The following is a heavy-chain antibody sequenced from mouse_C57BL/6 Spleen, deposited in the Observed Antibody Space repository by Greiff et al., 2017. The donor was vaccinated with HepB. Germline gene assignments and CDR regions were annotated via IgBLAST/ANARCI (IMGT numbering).Heavy chain of an antibody. J-gene: IGHJ2*01. CDR1: GYSITSGYY. Sequence: DVQLQESGPGLVKPSQSLSLTCSVTGYSITSGYYWNWIRQFPGNKLEWMGYISYDGSNNYNPSLKNRISITRDTSKNQFFLKLNSVTTEDTATYYCARDLDYYGSSLFDYWGQGTTLTVSS. V-gene: IGHV3-6*01. CDR2: ISYDGSN. D-gene: IGHD1-1*01. CDR3: ARDLDYYGSSLFDY.